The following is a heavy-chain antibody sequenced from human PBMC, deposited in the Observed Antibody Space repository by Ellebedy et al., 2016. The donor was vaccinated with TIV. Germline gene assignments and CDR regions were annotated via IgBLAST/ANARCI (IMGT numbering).Heavy chain of an antibody. J-gene: IGHJ3*02. V-gene: IGHV1-2*02. CDR3: ARVDYYDSSGFYYAGPVGAFDI. D-gene: IGHD3-22*01. CDR1: GYTFTDYY. CDR2: INPNGGGT. Sequence: AASVKVSCKASGYTFTDYYIYWVRQAPGQGLEWMGWINPNGGGTNYAQRFQGRVTMTRDTSISPAYMELSRLRSDDTAKYYCARVDYYDSSGFYYAGPVGAFDIWGQGTMVTVSS.